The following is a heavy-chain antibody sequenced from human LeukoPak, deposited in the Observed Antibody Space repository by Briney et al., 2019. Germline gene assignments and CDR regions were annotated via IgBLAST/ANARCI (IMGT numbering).Heavy chain of an antibody. D-gene: IGHD3-3*01. CDR1: GFTFSSYA. CDR3: AKYGFFGVVEKGFDY. CDR2: ISGSGGST. J-gene: IGHJ4*02. V-gene: IGHV3-23*01. Sequence: GGSLRLSCAASGFTFSSYAMSWVRQAPGKGLEWVSAISGSGGSTYYADSVKGRFTISRDNSTNTLYLQMNSLRAEDTAVYYCAKYGFFGVVEKGFDYWGQGTLVTVSS.